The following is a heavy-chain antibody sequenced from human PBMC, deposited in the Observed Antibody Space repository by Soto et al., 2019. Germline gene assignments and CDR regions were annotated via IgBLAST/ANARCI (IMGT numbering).Heavy chain of an antibody. CDR3: AHSRPPRLLDY. CDR2: IYWDDDK. D-gene: IGHD6-6*01. V-gene: IGHV2-5*02. Sequence: QITLKESGPTLVKPTQTLTLTCTFSGFSLSTSGVGVGWIRQPPGKALEWLALIYWDDDKRSSSSLNSRLTITKDTSKNQVVLTMTNMDPVDTATYYCAHSRPPRLLDYWGQGTLVTVSS. J-gene: IGHJ4*02. CDR1: GFSLSTSGVG.